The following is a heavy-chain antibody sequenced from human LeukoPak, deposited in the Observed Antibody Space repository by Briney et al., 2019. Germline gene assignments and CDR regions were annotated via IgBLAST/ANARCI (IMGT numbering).Heavy chain of an antibody. CDR1: GFTFDDYA. J-gene: IGHJ4*02. CDR2: IYSGGST. D-gene: IGHD1-1*01. CDR3: FGGTGTRDY. V-gene: IGHV3-66*01. Sequence: PGRSLRLSCAASGFTFDDYAMHWVRQAPGKGLEWVSVIYSGGSTYYADSVKGRFTISRDNSKHTLYLQMNSLRAEDTAVYYCFGGTGTRDYWGQGTLVTVSS.